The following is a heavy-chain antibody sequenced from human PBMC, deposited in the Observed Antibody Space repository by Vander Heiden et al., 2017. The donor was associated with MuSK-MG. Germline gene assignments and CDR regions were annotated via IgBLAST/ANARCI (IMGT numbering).Heavy chain of an antibody. CDR1: GFTFSSYS. CDR3: ARVACSSTSCYPFDY. D-gene: IGHD2-2*01. V-gene: IGHV3-21*01. Sequence: EVQLVESGGGLVKPGGSLRLSCAASGFTFSSYSMNWVRQAPGKGLEWVSSISSSSSYIYYADSGKGRFTISRDNAKNSLYLQMNSLRAEDTAVYYCARVACSSTSCYPFDYWGQGTLVTVSS. J-gene: IGHJ4*02. CDR2: ISSSSSYI.